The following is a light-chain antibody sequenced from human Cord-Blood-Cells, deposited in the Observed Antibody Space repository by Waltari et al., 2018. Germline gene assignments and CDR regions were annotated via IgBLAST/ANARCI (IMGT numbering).Light chain of an antibody. Sequence: QSALTQPASVSGSPGQSITISCTGTSSDVGGYNYVSWYQQHPGKAPKLMICDVSKRPSGVSHRLSGSKYGTTASLTISGLQAEDEADYYCSSYTSSSTWVFGGGTKLTVL. V-gene: IGLV2-14*01. CDR1: SSDVGGYNY. J-gene: IGLJ3*02. CDR2: DVS. CDR3: SSYTSSSTWV.